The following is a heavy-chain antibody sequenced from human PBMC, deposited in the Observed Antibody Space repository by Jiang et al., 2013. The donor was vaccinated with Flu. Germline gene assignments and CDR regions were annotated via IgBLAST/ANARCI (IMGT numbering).Heavy chain of an antibody. CDR1: GGSISSYY. J-gene: IGHJ4*02. CDR3: ARLAASSRLDF. D-gene: IGHD6-13*01. CDR2: IYDTGST. Sequence: PGLVKPSETLSLTCTVSGGSISSYYWSWIRQPPGKGLEWIGYIYDTGSTNYNPSLKSRVTISVDTSKNQFSLKLNSVTAADTAVYYCARLAASSRLDFWGQGTLVTVSS. V-gene: IGHV4-59*01.